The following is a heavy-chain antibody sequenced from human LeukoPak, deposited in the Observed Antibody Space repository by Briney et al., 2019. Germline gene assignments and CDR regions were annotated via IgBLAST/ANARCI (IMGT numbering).Heavy chain of an antibody. V-gene: IGHV4-59*01. Sequence: SETLSLTCTVSGGSISSYYWSWVRQPPGTDLESFGNIYCSGSTNYNPSLKSRVTISVDTSKNQFPLKLSSVTAADTAVYYCARDRLAAAGRYYYYGMDVWGQGTTVTVSS. D-gene: IGHD6-13*01. CDR1: GGSISSYY. CDR2: IYCSGST. J-gene: IGHJ6*02. CDR3: ARDRLAAAGRYYYYGMDV.